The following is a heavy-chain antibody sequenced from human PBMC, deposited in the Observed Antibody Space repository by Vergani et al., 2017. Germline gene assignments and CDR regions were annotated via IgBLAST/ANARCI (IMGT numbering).Heavy chain of an antibody. V-gene: IGHV2-70*15. Sequence: QVTLRESGPALVKPTQTLTLTCTFSGFSLSTSGMCVSWIRQPPGKAREWLARIDWDDDKYYSTSLKTSLTISKETAKNQVFLTMTNMDPVDTATYYCARMTSGWPYYYYGMDVWGQGTTVTVSS. CDR3: ARMTSGWPYYYYGMDV. CDR1: GFSLSTSGMC. J-gene: IGHJ6*02. CDR2: IDWDDDK. D-gene: IGHD6-19*01.